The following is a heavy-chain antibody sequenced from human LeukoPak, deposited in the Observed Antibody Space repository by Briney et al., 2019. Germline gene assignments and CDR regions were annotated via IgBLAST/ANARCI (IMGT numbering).Heavy chain of an antibody. CDR1: GFTFSSYE. CDR2: ISSSGSTI. D-gene: IGHD5-18*01. V-gene: IGHV3-48*03. Sequence: PGRSLRLSCAASGFTFSSYEMNWVRQAPGKGLEWVSYISSSGSTIYYADSVKGRFTISRDNAKNSLYLQMNSLRAEDTAVYYCARASWIQLWFAWDYWGQGTLVTVSS. CDR3: ARASWIQLWFAWDY. J-gene: IGHJ4*02.